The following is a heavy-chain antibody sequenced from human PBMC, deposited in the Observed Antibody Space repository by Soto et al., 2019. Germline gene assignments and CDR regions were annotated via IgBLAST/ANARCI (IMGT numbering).Heavy chain of an antibody. CDR3: ARGTYYYDSSGYYYRFGYFDY. CDR2: ISPSSTI. D-gene: IGHD3-22*01. J-gene: IGHJ4*02. CDR1: GFTFSSYS. V-gene: IGHV3-48*02. Sequence: EVQLVESGGALVQPGGSLRLSCAASGFTFSSYSMNWVRQAPGKGLEWVSYISPSSTIYYADSMKCRFTISRDNAKNSLSLQMNSLRDEDTAVYYCARGTYYYDSSGYYYRFGYFDYWGQGTLVTVSS.